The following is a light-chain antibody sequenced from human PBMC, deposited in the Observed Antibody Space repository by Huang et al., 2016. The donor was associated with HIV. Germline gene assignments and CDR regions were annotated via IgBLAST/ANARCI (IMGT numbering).Light chain of an antibody. J-gene: IGKJ2*01. CDR2: WAS. Sequence: DIVMTQSPDSLAVSLGGRATINCKSSQSVLSRPTNKTSLAWYQQRPGQSPTLLIYWASTRRSGVPDRCSAGGSGTHFTLTISSLQAEDVAFYYCQQYISPPTFGQGTKLEI. V-gene: IGKV4-1*01. CDR1: QSVLSRPTNKTS. CDR3: QQYISPPT.